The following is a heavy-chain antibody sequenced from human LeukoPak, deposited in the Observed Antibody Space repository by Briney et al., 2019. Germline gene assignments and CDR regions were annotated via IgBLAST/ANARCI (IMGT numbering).Heavy chain of an antibody. CDR2: IKSKTDGETT. CDR1: GFTFNYAW. V-gene: IGHV3-15*01. CDR3: TTAPSGYAYMNGWHLDY. Sequence: GGSLRLSCAASGFTFNYAWMSWVRQAPGKGLEWVGRIKSKTDGETTDYAAPVKGRFTISRDNSKNTLYLQMNSLKTEDTALYYCTTAPSGYAYMNGWHLDYWGQGALVTVSS. J-gene: IGHJ4*02. D-gene: IGHD5-18*01.